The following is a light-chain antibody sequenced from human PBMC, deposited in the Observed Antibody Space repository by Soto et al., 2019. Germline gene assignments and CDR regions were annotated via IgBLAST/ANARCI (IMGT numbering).Light chain of an antibody. CDR2: AAS. CDR3: PQSYSTPWT. CDR1: QSISSY. J-gene: IGKJ1*01. Sequence: DIQMTQSPSSLSASVGDRVTITCRASQSISSYLNWYQQKPGKAPKLMIYAASSLQSGVPSRFIGSGFATVFTLTITCLQSAGFATYYCPQSYSTPWTFGQGTKV. V-gene: IGKV1-39*01.